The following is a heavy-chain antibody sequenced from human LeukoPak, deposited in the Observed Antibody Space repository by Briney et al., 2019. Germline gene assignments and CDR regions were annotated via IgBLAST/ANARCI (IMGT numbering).Heavy chain of an antibody. D-gene: IGHD1-26*01. CDR1: GYTFTSYG. Sequence: ASVKVSCKASGYTFTSYGISWVRQAPGQGLEWIGWISANNGNTNYAQRVQGRVTVTKDTSTSTAYMELRSLRSDDTAVYYCARDRYGDWSYYSPDAFDIWGQGTMVTVSS. CDR2: ISANNGNT. CDR3: ARDRYGDWSYYSPDAFDI. V-gene: IGHV1-18*01. J-gene: IGHJ3*02.